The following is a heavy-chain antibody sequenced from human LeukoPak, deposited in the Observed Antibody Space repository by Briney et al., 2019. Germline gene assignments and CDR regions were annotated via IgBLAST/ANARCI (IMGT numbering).Heavy chain of an antibody. CDR3: AREWFGELFLDC. CDR1: GYTFTSYG. Sequence: ASVKVSCKASGYTFTSYGISWVRQAPGQGLEWMGWTSAYNGNTNYAQKLQGRVTMTTDTSTSTAYMELRSLRSDDTAVYYCAREWFGELFLDCWGQGTLVTVSS. V-gene: IGHV1-18*01. J-gene: IGHJ4*02. D-gene: IGHD3-10*01. CDR2: TSAYNGNT.